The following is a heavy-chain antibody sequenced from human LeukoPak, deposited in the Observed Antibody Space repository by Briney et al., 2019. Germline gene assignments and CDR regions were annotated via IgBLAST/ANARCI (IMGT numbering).Heavy chain of an antibody. V-gene: IGHV3-21*01. CDR1: GFTFSSYS. J-gene: IGHJ5*02. D-gene: IGHD6-19*01. CDR2: ISSSSSYI. Sequence: GGSLRLSCAASGFTFSSYSMNWVRQAPGKGLEWVSSISSSSSYISYADSLKGRFTISRDNAKNSLYLQMDSLRAEDTAVYYCARVSNSGWGSRFDPWGQGTLVTVSS. CDR3: ARVSNSGWGSRFDP.